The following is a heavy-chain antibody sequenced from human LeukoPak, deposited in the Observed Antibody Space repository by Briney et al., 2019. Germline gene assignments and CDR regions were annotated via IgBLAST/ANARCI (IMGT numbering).Heavy chain of an antibody. CDR2: IWYDGNNK. V-gene: IGHV3-33*06. J-gene: IGHJ4*02. CDR1: GFTFSDYG. Sequence: PGRSLRLSCAASGFTFSDYGMHWVRQAPDKGLEWVAIIWYDGNNKYYADSVKGRLTISRDNSKNTLYLQMNSLRVEDTAVYYCAKDWGYTTMVSYYFDYWGQGALVTVSS. D-gene: IGHD5-18*01. CDR3: AKDWGYTTMVSYYFDY.